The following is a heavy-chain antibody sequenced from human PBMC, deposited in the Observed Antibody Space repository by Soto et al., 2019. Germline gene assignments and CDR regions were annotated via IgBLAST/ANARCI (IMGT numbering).Heavy chain of an antibody. V-gene: IGHV5-51*01. CDR2: IYPGDSDT. Sequence: GESLKISCKGSEYSFTSYWIGWGRQMPGKGLEWMGIIYPGDSDTRYSPSVQGQVTISDDETISTTDLQWSSLKASDTAMYYCARPVGGYCSGGSCQTPYYFDYWGQGTLVTVSS. D-gene: IGHD2-15*01. CDR1: EYSFTSYW. J-gene: IGHJ4*02. CDR3: ARPVGGYCSGGSCQTPYYFDY.